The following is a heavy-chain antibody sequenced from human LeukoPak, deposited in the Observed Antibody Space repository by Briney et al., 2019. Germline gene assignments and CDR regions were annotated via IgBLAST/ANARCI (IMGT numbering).Heavy chain of an antibody. V-gene: IGHV3-73*01. CDR2: IRSKANTYAT. CDR1: GFTFSGYA. Sequence: GGSLRLSCAASGFTFSGYAMHWVRQASGKGLEWVGRIRSKANTYATPYAASGKGRFTNSRDDSKNTAYLQMNSLKTEDTAVYYCCFKVGATDYWGQGTLVTVSS. D-gene: IGHD1-26*01. J-gene: IGHJ4*02. CDR3: CFKVGATDY.